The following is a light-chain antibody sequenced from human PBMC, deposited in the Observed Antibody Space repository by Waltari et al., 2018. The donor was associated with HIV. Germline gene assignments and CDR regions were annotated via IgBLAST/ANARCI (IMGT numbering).Light chain of an antibody. J-gene: IGLJ2*01. CDR3: AAWDDSLSGHVA. CDR1: SSNHGNHF. CDR2: KPD. Sequence: QSALTQPPSASGTPGQRVTISCSGSSSNHGNHFVYWYQHILRTTPQLLISKPDQRPSGVPDRFSGAKSGTSAALTVSGLRSEDEADYFCAAWDDSLSGHVAFGGGTRVTVL. V-gene: IGLV1-47*01.